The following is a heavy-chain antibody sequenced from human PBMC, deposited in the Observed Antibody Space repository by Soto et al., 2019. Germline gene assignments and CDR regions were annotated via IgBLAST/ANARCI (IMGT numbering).Heavy chain of an antibody. V-gene: IGHV1-69*02. J-gene: IGHJ4*02. D-gene: IGHD6-13*01. CDR3: ARGRAGVDS. CDR1: GGTFSTYT. CDR2: IIPIVDVI. Sequence: QVQLVQSGAEVKKPGSSVKVSCKTSGGTFSTYTVIWVRQGPGQGLEWMGRIIPIVDVINYAQKFLGRVTITADKGTATAYMELNSLTSEDTATYYCARGRAGVDSWGQGTLVIVSS.